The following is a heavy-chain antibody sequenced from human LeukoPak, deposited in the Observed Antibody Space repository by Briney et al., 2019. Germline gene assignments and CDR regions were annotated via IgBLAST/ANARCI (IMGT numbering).Heavy chain of an antibody. D-gene: IGHD3-3*01. V-gene: IGHV3-21*01. J-gene: IGHJ4*02. Sequence: GGSLRLSGAASGFTFSSYSMNWVRQAPGKGLEWVSSISSSSSYIYYADSVKGRFTISRDNAKNSLYLQMNSLRAEDTAVYYCAREGGLRFLEWLLPDYFDYWGQGTLVTVSS. CDR1: GFTFSSYS. CDR2: ISSSSSYI. CDR3: AREGGLRFLEWLLPDYFDY.